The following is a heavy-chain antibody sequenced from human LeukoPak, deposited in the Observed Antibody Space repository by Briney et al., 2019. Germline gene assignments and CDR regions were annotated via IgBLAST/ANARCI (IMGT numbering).Heavy chain of an antibody. Sequence: SETLSLTCAVSGGSFSDYYWNWIRQPPGKGLEWIGEINHSGSTNYNPSIKSRVTISIDTSKNQFSLKLSSVTAADTAVYYCAASYYYGSGSYPKLDYWGQGTLVTVSS. CDR2: INHSGST. CDR1: GGSFSDYY. V-gene: IGHV4-34*01. D-gene: IGHD3-10*01. J-gene: IGHJ4*02. CDR3: AASYYYGSGSYPKLDY.